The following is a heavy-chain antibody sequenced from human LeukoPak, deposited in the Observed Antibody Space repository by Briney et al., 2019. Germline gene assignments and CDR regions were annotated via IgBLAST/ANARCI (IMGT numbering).Heavy chain of an antibody. Sequence: SGGSLRLSCAASGFTFSYYSMNWVRQAPGKGLEWVSSISGSRSYIYYADSVKGRFTISRDNAKNALYLQMSSLRAEDTAVYYCANATFDSRGQGTLVTVSS. CDR1: GFTFSYYS. V-gene: IGHV3-21*04. CDR2: ISGSRSYI. J-gene: IGHJ4*02. CDR3: ANATFDS.